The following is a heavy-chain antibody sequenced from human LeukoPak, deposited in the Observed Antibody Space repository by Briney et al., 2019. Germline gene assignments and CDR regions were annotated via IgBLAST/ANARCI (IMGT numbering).Heavy chain of an antibody. Sequence: ASVKVSCKASGYTFTGYYMYWVRQAPGQGLEWMGWINPNSGGTNYAQKFQGRVTMTRDTSISTAYMELTRLTSDDTAVHYCARGAGGNYISPIDYWGQGTLVTVSS. D-gene: IGHD4-23*01. CDR3: ARGAGGNYISPIDY. CDR1: GYTFTGYY. J-gene: IGHJ4*02. CDR2: INPNSGGT. V-gene: IGHV1-2*02.